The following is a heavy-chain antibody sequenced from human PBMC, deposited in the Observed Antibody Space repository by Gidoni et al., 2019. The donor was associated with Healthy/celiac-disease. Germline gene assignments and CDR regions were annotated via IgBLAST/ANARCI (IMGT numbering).Heavy chain of an antibody. J-gene: IGHJ4*02. V-gene: IGHV3-74*01. CDR2: INSDGSST. D-gene: IGHD4-17*01. Sequence: EVQLVESGGGLVQPGGSLRLSCAASGFTFRSYWMHWVRQAPGKGLVWVSRINSDGSSTSYADSVKGRFTISRDNAKNTLYLQRNSLRAEDTAVYYCAKAYGDYDLFFFDYWGQGTLVTVSS. CDR1: GFTFRSYW. CDR3: AKAYGDYDLFFFDY.